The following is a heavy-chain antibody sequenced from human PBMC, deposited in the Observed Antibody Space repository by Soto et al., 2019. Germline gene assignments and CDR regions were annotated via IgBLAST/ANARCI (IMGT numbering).Heavy chain of an antibody. CDR1: GYSISSSNW. CDR2: IYYSGTT. V-gene: IGHV4-28*01. Sequence: QVQLQESGPGLVKPSDTLSLTCAVSGYSISSSNWWGWIRQPPGKGLEWIGYIYYSGTTYYNPSLKRRVPLPLDTSTNQFPLKLTSVTAVDTAVYYCARRQIQGPIDYWGQGTLVTVSS. J-gene: IGHJ4*02. CDR3: ARRQIQGPIDY.